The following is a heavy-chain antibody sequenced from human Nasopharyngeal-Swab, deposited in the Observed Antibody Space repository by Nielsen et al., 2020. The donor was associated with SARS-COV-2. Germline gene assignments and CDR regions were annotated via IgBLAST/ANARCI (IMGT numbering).Heavy chain of an antibody. CDR3: AKEGATGWFDP. Sequence: SETLSLTCTVSGVSITSQYWSWIRQPPGKGLERIGYISHNSGTSYNPSLKSRVTMFMDTSKNQFSLRLRSVTAADTAVYYCAKEGATGWFDPWGQGTLVTVSS. CDR1: GVSITSQY. J-gene: IGHJ5*02. CDR2: ISHNSGT. V-gene: IGHV4-59*11.